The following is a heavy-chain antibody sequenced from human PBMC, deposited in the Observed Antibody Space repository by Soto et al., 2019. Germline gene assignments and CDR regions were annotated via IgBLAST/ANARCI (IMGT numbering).Heavy chain of an antibody. CDR3: VRHGGRLFDY. CDR1: DGFISSSNY. J-gene: IGHJ4*02. V-gene: IGHV4-4*02. Sequence: QVQLQESGPGLVKPSGTLSLTCAVSDGFISSSNYWSWVRQPPGKGLEWIGQVYHNGGPSYNPSLRSRVTVSIAKSKNQFSLNLSAVTAADTAVYFCVRHGGRLFDYWGPGHLVTVSS. D-gene: IGHD2-15*01. CDR2: VYHNGGP.